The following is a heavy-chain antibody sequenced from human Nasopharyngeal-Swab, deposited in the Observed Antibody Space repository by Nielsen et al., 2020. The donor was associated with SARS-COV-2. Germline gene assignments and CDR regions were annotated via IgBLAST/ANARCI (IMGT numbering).Heavy chain of an antibody. CDR3: TLRPYDSSGWSFDY. J-gene: IGHJ4*02. V-gene: IGHV3-73*01. D-gene: IGHD3-22*01. Sequence: GESLKISCAASGFIFSDSAIHWVRQASGKGLEWVGRIRSKGNSYATAYAASVKGRFTISRDDSKNTAYLQMNSLKTEDTAVYYCTLRPYDSSGWSFDYWGQGTLVTVSS. CDR2: IRSKGNSYAT. CDR1: GFIFSDSA.